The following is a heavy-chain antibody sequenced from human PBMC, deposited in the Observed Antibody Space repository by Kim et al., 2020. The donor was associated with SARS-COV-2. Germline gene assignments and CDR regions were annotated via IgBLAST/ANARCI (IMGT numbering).Heavy chain of an antibody. CDR2: TYYRSKWYN. J-gene: IGHJ6*02. CDR3: ARDRDRGVITQYYYYYSGMDV. CDR1: GDSVSSNSAA. V-gene: IGHV6-1*01. Sequence: SQTLSLTCAIPGDSVSSNSAAWNWIRQSPSRGLEWLGRTYYRSKWYNDYAVSVKSRITINPDTSKNQFSLQLNSVTPEDTAVYYCARDRDRGVITQYYYYYSGMDVWGQGTTVTVSS. D-gene: IGHD3-10*01.